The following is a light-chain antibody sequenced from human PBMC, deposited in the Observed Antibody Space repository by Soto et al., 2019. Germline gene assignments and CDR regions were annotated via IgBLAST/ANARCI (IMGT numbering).Light chain of an antibody. V-gene: IGLV2-23*03. CDR2: EGI. CDR1: SSDVGSYNL. J-gene: IGLJ2*01. Sequence: QSVLTQPASVSGSPGQSITISCTGISSDVGSYNLVSWYQQHPGKAPKLMIYEGIKRPSGVSNRFSGSKSGSTASLTISGLQAEDEADYYCCSYVGSSSFHVVFGGGTKLTVL. CDR3: CSYVGSSSFHVV.